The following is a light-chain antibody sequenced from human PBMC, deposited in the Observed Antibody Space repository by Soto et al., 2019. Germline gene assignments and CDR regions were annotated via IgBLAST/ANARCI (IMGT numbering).Light chain of an antibody. CDR3: QQSYNTPRT. V-gene: IGKV1-39*01. Sequence: DIQMTQSPSSLAASVGDRDTITCRASQSISSDLNWYQQKPGKAPKLLIYGASNLQGGVPSRFSGSGSGTDFILTINSLQPEDFATYYCQQSYNTPRTFGQGTKLEIK. CDR1: QSISSD. CDR2: GAS. J-gene: IGKJ2*01.